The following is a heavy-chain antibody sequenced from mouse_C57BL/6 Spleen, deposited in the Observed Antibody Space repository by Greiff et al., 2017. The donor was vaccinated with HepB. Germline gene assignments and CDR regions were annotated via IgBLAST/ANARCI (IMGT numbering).Heavy chain of an antibody. Sequence: QVQLQQPGAELVKPGASVKMSCKASGYTFTSYWITWVKQRPGQGLEWIGDIYPGSGSTNYNEKFKSKATLTVDTSSSTAYMQLSSLQSEDSAVYYCARKVSIYYGNYVLDYWGQGTTLTVSS. CDR2: IYPGSGST. CDR3: ARKVSIYYGNYVLDY. CDR1: GYTFTSYW. J-gene: IGHJ2*01. V-gene: IGHV1-55*01. D-gene: IGHD2-1*01.